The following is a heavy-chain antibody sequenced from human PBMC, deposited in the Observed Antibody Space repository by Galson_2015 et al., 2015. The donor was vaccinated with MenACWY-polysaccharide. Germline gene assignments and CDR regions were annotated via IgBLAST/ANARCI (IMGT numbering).Heavy chain of an antibody. J-gene: IGHJ6*02. CDR1: GYTFTGYY. CDR2: INPKSGGA. D-gene: IGHD3-16*01. V-gene: IGHV1-2*02. CDR3: ARCHNWGYYYGMYV. Sequence: VKVSCKASGYTFTGYYLHWVRQAPGQGLEWLGWINPKSGGAKYAQDFQGRVTMTRDTSNGTAYMDLSRLRSDDTAVYFCARCHNWGYYYGMYVWGQGTTVTVSS.